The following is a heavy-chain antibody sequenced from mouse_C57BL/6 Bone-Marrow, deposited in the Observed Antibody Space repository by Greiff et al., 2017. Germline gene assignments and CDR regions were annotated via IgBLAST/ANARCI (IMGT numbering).Heavy chain of an antibody. D-gene: IGHD2-4*01. CDR3: AESYDYDVYFDV. V-gene: IGHV1-20*01. Sequence: VQLQQSGPELVKPGDSVKISCKASGYSFTGYFMNWVMQSHVKSLEWIGRINPYNGDTFYNQKFKGKATLTVDKSSSTAHMELRSLTSEDSAVYYCAESYDYDVYFDVWGTGTTVTVSS. J-gene: IGHJ1*03. CDR2: INPYNGDT. CDR1: GYSFTGYF.